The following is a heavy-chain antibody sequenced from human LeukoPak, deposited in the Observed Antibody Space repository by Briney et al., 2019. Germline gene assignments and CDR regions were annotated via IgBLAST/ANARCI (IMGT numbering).Heavy chain of an antibody. V-gene: IGHV3-23*01. CDR3: AKGVTMIVVVILRYDY. D-gene: IGHD3-22*01. Sequence: PGGSLRLSCAASGFTFSSYAMSWVRQAPGKGLEWVSAISGSGGSTYYADSVKGRFTISRDNSKNTLYLQMNSLRAEDTAVYYCAKGVTMIVVVILRYDYWGQGTLVTVSS. CDR1: GFTFSSYA. J-gene: IGHJ4*02. CDR2: ISGSGGST.